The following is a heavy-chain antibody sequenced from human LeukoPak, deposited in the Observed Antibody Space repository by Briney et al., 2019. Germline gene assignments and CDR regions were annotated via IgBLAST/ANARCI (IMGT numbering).Heavy chain of an antibody. Sequence: PGGSLRLSCAASGFTFSSYGMHWVRQAPGKGLEWVAVISYDGSNKYYADSVKGRFTISRDNSKNTLYLQMNSLRAEDTAVYYCAKLMVRGVIGLDYWGQGTLVTVSS. J-gene: IGHJ4*02. V-gene: IGHV3-30*18. CDR2: ISYDGSNK. CDR1: GFTFSSYG. CDR3: AKLMVRGVIGLDY. D-gene: IGHD3-10*01.